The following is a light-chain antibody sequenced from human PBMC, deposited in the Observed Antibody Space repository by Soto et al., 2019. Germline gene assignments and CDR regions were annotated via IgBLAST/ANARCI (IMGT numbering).Light chain of an antibody. CDR2: GAS. J-gene: IGKJ5*01. CDR3: QQYNNWLIT. V-gene: IGKV3-15*01. CDR1: QSVSSN. Sequence: EIVMTQSPATLSVSPGERATLSCRASQSVSSNLAWYQQKPGQAPRLLIYGASTRATGIPARFSGSGSGTESTLPISSLQSEDFAVYYCQQYNNWLITFGQGPRLEIK.